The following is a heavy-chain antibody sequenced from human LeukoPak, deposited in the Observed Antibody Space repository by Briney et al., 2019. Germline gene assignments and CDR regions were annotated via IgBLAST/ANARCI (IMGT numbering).Heavy chain of an antibody. CDR1: GYSFTNYW. CDR2: IYPGDSDT. J-gene: IGHJ4*02. V-gene: IGHV5-51*01. D-gene: IGHD3-22*01. Sequence: GESLKISCKGSGYSFTNYWIGWVRQMPGKGLGWMGIIYPGDSDTRYSPSFQGQVTISADKSISTAYLQWSSLKASDIAMYYCARLKTYYYDSSGDYWGQGTLVTVSS. CDR3: ARLKTYYYDSSGDY.